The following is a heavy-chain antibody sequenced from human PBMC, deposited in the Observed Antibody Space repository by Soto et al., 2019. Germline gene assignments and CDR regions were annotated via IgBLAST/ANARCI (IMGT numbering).Heavy chain of an antibody. CDR2: IIPVFGTA. D-gene: IGHD4-17*01. CDR3: ARDPDYGDWQGLFDY. J-gene: IGHJ4*02. CDR1: GGTFSSYA. V-gene: IGHV1-69*06. Sequence: QVQLVQSGAEVKKPGSSVKVSCKASGGTFSSYAISWVRQAPGQGLEWMGGIIPVFGTANYAQKFQGRVTITADKSTSTAYMELSSLRSEDTAVYYCARDPDYGDWQGLFDYWGQGTLVTVSS.